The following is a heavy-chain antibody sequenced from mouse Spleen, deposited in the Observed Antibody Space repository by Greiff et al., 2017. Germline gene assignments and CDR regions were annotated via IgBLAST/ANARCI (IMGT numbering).Heavy chain of an antibody. J-gene: IGHJ2*01. Sequence: EVMLVESGGGLVQPGGSLRLSCATSGFTFTDYYMSWVRQPPGKALEWLGFIRNKANGYTTEYSASVKGRFTISRDNSQSILYLQMNTLRAEDSATYYCARDTYGSSYFDYWGQGTTLTVSS. V-gene: IGHV7-3*02. D-gene: IGHD1-1*01. CDR1: GFTFTDYY. CDR3: ARDTYGSSYFDY. CDR2: IRNKANGYTT.